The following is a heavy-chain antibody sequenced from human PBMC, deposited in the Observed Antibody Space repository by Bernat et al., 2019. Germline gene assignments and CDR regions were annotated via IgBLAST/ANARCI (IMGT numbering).Heavy chain of an antibody. D-gene: IGHD4-17*01. V-gene: IGHV4-38-2*01. CDR3: ARGGDYLWGPTNWFDP. CDR2: IYHSGST. J-gene: IGHJ5*02. Sequence: QVQLQESGPGLVKPSETPSLTCAVSGYSISSGYYWGWIRQPPGKGLEWIGSIYHSGSTYYNPSLKSRVTISVDTSKNQFSLKLSSVTAADTAVYYCARGGDYLWGPTNWFDPWGQGTLVTVSS. CDR1: GYSISSGYY.